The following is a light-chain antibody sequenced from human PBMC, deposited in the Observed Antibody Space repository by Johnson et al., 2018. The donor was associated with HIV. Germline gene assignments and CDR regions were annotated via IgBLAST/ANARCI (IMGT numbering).Light chain of an antibody. CDR3: GTWDSSLTSGGI. Sequence: QSVLTQPPSVSAAPGQRVTISCSGSSSNIANNYISWYQQFPGTAPKLLIYENNKRPSGIPDRFSASKSGASATLGITGLQTGDEDDYYCGTWDSSLTSGGIFGTGTKVTVL. J-gene: IGLJ1*01. CDR1: SSNIANNY. V-gene: IGLV1-51*02. CDR2: ENN.